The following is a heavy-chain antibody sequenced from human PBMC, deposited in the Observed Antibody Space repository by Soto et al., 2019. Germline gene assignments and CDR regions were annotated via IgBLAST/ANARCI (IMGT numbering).Heavy chain of an antibody. J-gene: IGHJ4*02. CDR3: ARAPLYPDD. D-gene: IGHD2-2*02. CDR2: IYYSGST. Sequence: SETLSLTCTVSGGSISNGGYYGSWIRQHPGKGLEWIGYIYYSGSTYYNPSLKSRVTISVDTSKNQFSLKLTSVTAADTAVYYFARAPLYPDDWGQGTLVTVFS. V-gene: IGHV4-31*03. CDR1: GGSISNGGYY.